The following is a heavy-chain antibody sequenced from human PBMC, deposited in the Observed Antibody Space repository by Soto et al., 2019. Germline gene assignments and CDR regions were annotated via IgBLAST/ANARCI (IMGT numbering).Heavy chain of an antibody. CDR3: ARDPSGYCSGGSCIPRGAFDI. CDR2: IIPILGIA. J-gene: IGHJ3*02. Sequence: ASVKVSCKASGGTFSSYTISWVRQAPGQGLEWMGRIIPILGIANYAQKFQGRVTITADKSTSTAYMELSSLSSEDTAVYYCARDPSGYCSGGSCIPRGAFDIWGQGTMVTVSS. V-gene: IGHV1-69*02. D-gene: IGHD2-15*01. CDR1: GGTFSSYT.